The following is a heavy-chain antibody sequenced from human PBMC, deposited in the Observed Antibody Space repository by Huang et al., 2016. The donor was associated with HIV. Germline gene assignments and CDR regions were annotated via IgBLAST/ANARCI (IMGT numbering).Heavy chain of an antibody. Sequence: QVQLQESGPGLVKPSETVSVTCTVSDDVTRNSYWSWIRQSPGRGLEWLWYIAYTGTTNYNPSLKSRVTISLATSKNQFSLTLSAVTAADTAVYFCARGGFNYGSFWDSWGQGTLVTVSS. CDR1: DDVTRNSY. CDR3: ARGGFNYGSFWDS. V-gene: IGHV4-59*01. CDR2: IAYTGTT. J-gene: IGHJ5*01. D-gene: IGHD5-18*01.